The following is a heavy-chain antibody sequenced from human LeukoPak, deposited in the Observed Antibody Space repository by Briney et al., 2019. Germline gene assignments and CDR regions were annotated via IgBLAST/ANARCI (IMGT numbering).Heavy chain of an antibody. D-gene: IGHD6-6*01. CDR3: AGLYSSSSKSDY. CDR2: IYYSGST. V-gene: IGHV4-39*01. Sequence: SETLSLTCTVSGGSISSSSYYWGWIRQPPRKGLEWIGSIYYSGSTYYNPSLKSRVTISVDTSKNQFSLKLSSVTAADTAVYYCAGLYSSSSKSDYWGQGTLVTVSS. J-gene: IGHJ4*02. CDR1: GGSISSSSYY.